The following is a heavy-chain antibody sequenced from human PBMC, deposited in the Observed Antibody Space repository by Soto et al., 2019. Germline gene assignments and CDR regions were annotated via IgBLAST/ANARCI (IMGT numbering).Heavy chain of an antibody. J-gene: IGHJ4*02. Sequence: EVQLVESGGGLIQPGGSLRLSCAVSGFTVSNNYMSWVRQAPGKGLEGVSVIYSGGYTAYGDSVKGRFTISRDNSKNTIYLQKKGLRAHHTAVYYGVSDAGGGGYWGQGTLVTVSS. CDR1: GFTVSNNY. CDR3: VSDAGGGGY. V-gene: IGHV3-53*01. D-gene: IGHD3-10*01. CDR2: IYSGGYT.